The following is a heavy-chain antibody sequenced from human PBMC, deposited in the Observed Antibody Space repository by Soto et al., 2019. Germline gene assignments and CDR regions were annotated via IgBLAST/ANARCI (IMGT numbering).Heavy chain of an antibody. CDR3: ARAVLYSSSWYRGKYYFDY. V-gene: IGHV4-34*01. D-gene: IGHD6-13*01. CDR1: GGSFSGYY. CDR2: INHSGST. Sequence: QVQLQQWGAGLLKPSETLSLTCAVYGGSFSGYYWSWIRQPPGKGLEWIGEINHSGSTNYNPSLKRRVTISVDTSKNQFSLKLSSVTAADTAVYYCARAVLYSSSWYRGKYYFDYWGQGTLVTVSS. J-gene: IGHJ4*02.